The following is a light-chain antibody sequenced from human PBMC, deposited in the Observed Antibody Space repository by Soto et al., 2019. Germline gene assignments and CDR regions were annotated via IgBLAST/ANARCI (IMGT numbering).Light chain of an antibody. CDR2: FDI. CDR1: NIGSKS. J-gene: IGLJ1*01. Sequence: SYELTQPPSVSVAPGKTARITCGGNNIGSKSVHWYQQKPGQAPVLVIYFDIDRPSGIPERLSGSNSGNTATLTISRVEAGDEADYFCQVWDSSSDHYVFGTGTKVTVL. V-gene: IGLV3-21*04. CDR3: QVWDSSSDHYV.